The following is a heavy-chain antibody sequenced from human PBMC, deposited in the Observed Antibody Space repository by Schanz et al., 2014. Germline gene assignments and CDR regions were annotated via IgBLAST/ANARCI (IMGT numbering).Heavy chain of an antibody. CDR1: GFTFTGYV. J-gene: IGHJ4*02. CDR3: AKDLHSNSGNYYSYYFDS. D-gene: IGHD3-10*01. Sequence: VQLLESGGALVRPGGSLRLSCAASGFTFTGYVMTWVRQAPGKGLEWVSGLSASGGHTYYADSVKGRFTISRDNSKNSVSLQMDSLRPEDTAVYFCAKDLHSNSGNYYSYYFDSWGPGALVTVSS. CDR2: LSASGGHT. V-gene: IGHV3-23*01.